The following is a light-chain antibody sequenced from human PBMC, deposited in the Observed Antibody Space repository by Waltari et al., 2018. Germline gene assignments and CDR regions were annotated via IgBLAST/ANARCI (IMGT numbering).Light chain of an antibody. J-gene: IGKJ1*01. CDR2: DAS. CDR3: QHYVSLPVT. CDR1: QSFTRY. Sequence: EILLTQSPGTLSLSPGERATLSCRASQSFTRYFAWYQHRPGQAPRLLIYDASTRAAGVADRFSGSGSGTDFSLTISRLEPEDFAVYYCQHYVSLPVTFGQGTRVEIK. V-gene: IGKV3-20*01.